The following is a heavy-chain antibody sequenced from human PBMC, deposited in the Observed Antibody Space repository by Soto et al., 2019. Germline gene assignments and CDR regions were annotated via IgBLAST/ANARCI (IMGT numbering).Heavy chain of an antibody. Sequence: QVQLVQSGAEVKKPGSSVKVSCKASAGTFSSYAISWVRQAPGQGLESMGGIIPIFGTANYAQKFQGRVTITTDESTRPAYMELSSLRTEHKPVYYCAREGYDSSVYYTMAPPHWGQGTMVTVSS. CDR1: AGTFSSYA. D-gene: IGHD3-22*01. J-gene: IGHJ1*01. CDR3: AREGYDSSVYYTMAPPH. CDR2: IIPIFGTA. V-gene: IGHV1-69*01.